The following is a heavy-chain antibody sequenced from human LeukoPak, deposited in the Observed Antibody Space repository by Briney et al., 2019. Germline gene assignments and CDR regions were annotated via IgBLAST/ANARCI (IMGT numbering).Heavy chain of an antibody. D-gene: IGHD3-22*01. CDR3: ARDNRITMIVVENDAFDI. Sequence: ASVTVSCTASGYTFTGYYMHWVRQPPAQGLEWMGWINPNSGGTNYSQKFQGRGTMTRDTSISTSYMKLSRLRSDDTAVYYCARDNRITMIVVENDAFDIWGQGTMVTVSS. J-gene: IGHJ3*02. CDR2: INPNSGGT. CDR1: GYTFTGYY. V-gene: IGHV1-2*02.